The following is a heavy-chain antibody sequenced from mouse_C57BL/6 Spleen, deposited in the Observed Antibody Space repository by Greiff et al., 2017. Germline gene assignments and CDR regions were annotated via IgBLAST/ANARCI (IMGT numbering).Heavy chain of an antibody. CDR2: IRSKSNNYAT. J-gene: IGHJ4*01. Sequence: EVHLVESGGGLVQPKGSLKLSCAASGFSFNTYAMNWVRQAPGTGLEWVARIRSKSNNYATYYADSVKDRFTISRDDSESMLYLQMNNLKTEDTAMYYCVRHPGYYYGYGDYAMDYWGQGTSVTVSS. CDR3: VRHPGYYYGYGDYAMDY. CDR1: GFSFNTYA. D-gene: IGHD2-2*01. V-gene: IGHV10-1*01.